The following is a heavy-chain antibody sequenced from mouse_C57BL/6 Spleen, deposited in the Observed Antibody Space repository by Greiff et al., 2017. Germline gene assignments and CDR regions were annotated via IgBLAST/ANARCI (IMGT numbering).Heavy chain of an antibody. CDR3: VRYSITTVLATKSSSSYYAMDY. V-gene: IGHV10-3*01. Sequence: EVKLVESGGGLVQPKGSLKLSCAASGFTFNTYAMHWVRQAPGKGLEWVARISSKSSNYATYYADSVKDRFTISRAASQSMLYLQMINLKTEDTTMYYCVRYSITTVLATKSSSSYYAMDYWGQGTSVTVSS. D-gene: IGHD1-1*01. CDR1: GFTFNTYA. J-gene: IGHJ4*01. CDR2: ISSKSSNYAT.